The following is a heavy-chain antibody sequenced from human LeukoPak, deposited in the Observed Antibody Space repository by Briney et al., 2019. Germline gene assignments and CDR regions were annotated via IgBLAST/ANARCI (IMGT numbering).Heavy chain of an antibody. D-gene: IGHD3-9*01. CDR2: IYYSGST. CDR3: ASSDILTGYYVPPFGY. J-gene: IGHJ4*02. V-gene: IGHV4-31*03. Sequence: PSQTLSLTCTVSGGSISSGGYYWSWIRQHPGKGLEWIGYIYYSGSTYYNPSLKSRVTISVDTSKNQFSLKLSSVTAADTAVYYCASSDILTGYYVPPFGYWGQGTLVTASS. CDR1: GGSISSGGYY.